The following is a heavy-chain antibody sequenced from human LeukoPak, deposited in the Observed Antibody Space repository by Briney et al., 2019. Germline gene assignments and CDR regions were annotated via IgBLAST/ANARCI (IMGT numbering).Heavy chain of an antibody. CDR3: ARDPYNGAYSEGYYYYYMDV. J-gene: IGHJ6*03. CDR1: GITFSNYN. V-gene: IGHV3-21*01. CDR2: ITSSGSYT. Sequence: GGSLRLSCAAPGITFSNYNMNWVRQAPGKGLEWISSITSSGSYTFYADSVKGRFTISRDNAKSSLYLQMNSLRVEDTAIYYCARDPYNGAYSEGYYYYYMDVWGKGTTVTVSS. D-gene: IGHD1-1*01.